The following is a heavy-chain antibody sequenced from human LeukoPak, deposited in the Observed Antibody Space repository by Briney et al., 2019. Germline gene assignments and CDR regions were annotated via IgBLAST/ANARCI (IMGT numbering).Heavy chain of an antibody. CDR2: ISAYNGNT. D-gene: IGHD2-15*01. Sequence: ASVKVSCTASGYTFTSYGISWVRQAPGQGLEWMGWISAYNGNTNYAQKLQGRVTMTTDTSTSTAYMELRSLRSDDTAVYYCASGYCSGGSCKVEYYFDYWGQGTLVTVSS. CDR3: ASGYCSGGSCKVEYYFDY. CDR1: GYTFTSYG. J-gene: IGHJ4*02. V-gene: IGHV1-18*01.